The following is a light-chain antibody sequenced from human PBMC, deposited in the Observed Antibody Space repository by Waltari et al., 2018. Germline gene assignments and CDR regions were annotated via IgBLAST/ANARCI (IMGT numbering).Light chain of an antibody. V-gene: IGKV1-39*01. Sequence: DIQMTQSPSSLSASVGDRVTIPCRASQSMVTDLRWYPQKQGKATKFLIYAAAGLQSGVPSRFWSSGSGTDFTLTISSLQPEDFVTYYCQQSYSMFALTFGGGTKVEIK. CDR2: AAA. CDR3: QQSYSMFALT. J-gene: IGKJ4*01. CDR1: QSMVTD.